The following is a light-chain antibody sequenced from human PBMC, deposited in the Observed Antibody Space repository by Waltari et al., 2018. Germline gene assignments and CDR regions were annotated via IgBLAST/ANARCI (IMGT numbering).Light chain of an antibody. CDR3: QTWDTGTHVV. CDR1: SGHSSYA. Sequence: QVVLTQSPSASASLGASVTLTCTLSSGHSSYAIAWHQQQPGKGPRYLMKVSSAGSHQKGDGIPDRFSGSSSRTERYLTISSVQSEDEADYYCQTWDTGTHVVFGGGTKLTVL. CDR2: VSSAGSH. V-gene: IGLV4-69*01. J-gene: IGLJ2*01.